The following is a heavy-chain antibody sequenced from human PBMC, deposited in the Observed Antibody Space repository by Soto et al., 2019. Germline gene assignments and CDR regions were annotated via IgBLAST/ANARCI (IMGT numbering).Heavy chain of an antibody. D-gene: IGHD4-17*01. CDR2: TTASGYTA. Sequence: QPWGALVVSCAPSGFNFSISAMSWVRQAQGNGLEWVSATTASGYTADYAGSVKGRFTISRDDSKNTLYLQMNSLSAEDTATYYCAKDLRFGRLNADYPDGWGQGTMVTVSS. CDR3: AKDLRFGRLNADYPDG. CDR1: GFNFSISA. V-gene: IGHV3-23*01. J-gene: IGHJ4*02.